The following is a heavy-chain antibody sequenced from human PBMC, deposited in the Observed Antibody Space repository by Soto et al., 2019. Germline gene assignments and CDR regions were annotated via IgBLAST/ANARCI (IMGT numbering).Heavy chain of an antibody. Sequence: QVQLVQSGAEVKKPGASVKVSCKASGYTFTSFGISWVRQAPGQGLEWMGWISAYNGNTNYAENLQGRVTMTTDTSTSTAYMELRSRRADDTAVYYCARDHRGVTDAFDIWGQGTMVTVAS. CDR3: ARDHRGVTDAFDI. CDR2: ISAYNGNT. J-gene: IGHJ3*02. V-gene: IGHV1-18*01. D-gene: IGHD2-8*02. CDR1: GYTFTSFG.